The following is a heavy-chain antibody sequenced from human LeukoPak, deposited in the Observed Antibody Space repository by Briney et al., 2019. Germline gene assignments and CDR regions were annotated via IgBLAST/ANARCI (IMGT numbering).Heavy chain of an antibody. CDR3: AKGDHASSWYTAIDY. Sequence: GGSLRLSCAVSGFTFSDYSMIWVRQAPGRGLEFVSYMSGGGSYIFYADSLKGRFTVSRDNAKGSLYLQMNSLRAEDTAVYYSAKGDHASSWYTAIDYWGQGALVTVSS. CDR1: GFTFSDYS. V-gene: IGHV3-21*01. D-gene: IGHD6-13*01. J-gene: IGHJ4*02. CDR2: MSGGGSYI.